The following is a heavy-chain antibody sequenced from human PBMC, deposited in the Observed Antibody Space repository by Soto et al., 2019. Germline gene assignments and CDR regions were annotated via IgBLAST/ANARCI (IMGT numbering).Heavy chain of an antibody. CDR1: CGSFSGYY. CDR2: INHSGSN. D-gene: IGHD3-3*01. CDR3: ARKAVEWLNYRMEF. V-gene: IGHV4-34*01. J-gene: IGHJ6*01. Sequence: PSETLSLTCAVYCGSFSGYYWSCIRQPPWKGLEWIGEINHSGSNNYNPSLKSRVTISVDTSQNQFYLKLSSVNAADTAVYYCARKAVEWLNYRMEFWAQGTTVTVSS.